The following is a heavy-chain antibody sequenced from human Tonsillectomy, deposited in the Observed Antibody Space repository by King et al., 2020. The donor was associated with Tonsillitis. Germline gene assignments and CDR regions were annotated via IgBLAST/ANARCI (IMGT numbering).Heavy chain of an antibody. D-gene: IGHD3-9*01. CDR1: NGSITSGNYY. Sequence: QLQESGPGLVKPSQTLSLTCTVSNGSITSGNYYWSWIRQPAGKGLEWIGRIYTIGSTNYIPSLKSRVTMSVDTSKNHFSLKLSSVTAADTAVYYCARGLLRYFDDWGQGTLVTVSS. J-gene: IGHJ4*02. V-gene: IGHV4-61*02. CDR2: IYTIGST. CDR3: ARGLLRYFDD.